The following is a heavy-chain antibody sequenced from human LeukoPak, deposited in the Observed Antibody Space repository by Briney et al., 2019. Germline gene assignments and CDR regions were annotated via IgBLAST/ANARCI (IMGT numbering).Heavy chain of an antibody. V-gene: IGHV4-59*01. D-gene: IGHD4-17*01. CDR1: GGSISSYY. CDR3: ARDGHGDYNLDY. J-gene: IGHJ4*02. Sequence: SETLSLTCTVSGGSISSYYWSWIRQPPGKGLEWIGYIYYSGSTNYNPSLKSRVTISVDTSKNQFSLKLSSVTAADTAVYYCARDGHGDYNLDYWGQGTLVTVSS. CDR2: IYYSGST.